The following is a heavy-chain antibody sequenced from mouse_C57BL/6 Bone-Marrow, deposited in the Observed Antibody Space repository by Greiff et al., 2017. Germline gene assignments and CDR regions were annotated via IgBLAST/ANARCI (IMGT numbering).Heavy chain of an antibody. Sequence: QVQLQQPGAELVRPGSSVKLSCKASGYTFTSYWMDWVKQRPGQGLEWIGNIYPSDSETHYNQKFKDKATLTVDKSSSTAYMQLSSLTSEDSAVYYCAIYYGNYEGAMDYWGQGTSVTVSS. J-gene: IGHJ4*01. CDR3: AIYYGNYEGAMDY. CDR2: IYPSDSET. CDR1: GYTFTSYW. V-gene: IGHV1-61*01. D-gene: IGHD2-1*01.